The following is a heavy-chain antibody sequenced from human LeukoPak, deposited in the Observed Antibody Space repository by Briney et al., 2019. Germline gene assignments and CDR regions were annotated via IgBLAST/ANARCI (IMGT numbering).Heavy chain of an antibody. CDR2: INQDVSEE. CDR1: GFTFSSYW. J-gene: IGHJ4*02. D-gene: IGHD4-11*01. CDR3: ARDRGYSTFDF. V-gene: IGHV3-7*04. Sequence: GGSLRLSCAASGFTFSSYWMSWVRQAPGKGLEWVANINQDVSEENFVDSVKGRFAISRDNAKSSLFLQMNSLRAKDTAVYYCARDRGYSTFDFWGQGTLVTVSS.